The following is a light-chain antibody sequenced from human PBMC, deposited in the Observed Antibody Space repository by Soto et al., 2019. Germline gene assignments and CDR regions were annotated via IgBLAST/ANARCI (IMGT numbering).Light chain of an antibody. V-gene: IGLV3-21*02. Sequence: SYELTQPPSVSVAPGQTASITCGGTNIGGKSVHWYQQKPCQAPVLVVYDDSDRPAGIPERFSGSNSGNTATLTISRVEAGDDADYYCQVWDVGVDHLVVFGGGTQLPVL. CDR1: NIGGKS. J-gene: IGLJ2*01. CDR3: QVWDVGVDHLVV. CDR2: DDS.